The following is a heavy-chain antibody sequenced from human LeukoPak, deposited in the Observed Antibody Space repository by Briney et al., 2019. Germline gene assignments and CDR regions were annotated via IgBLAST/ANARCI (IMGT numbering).Heavy chain of an antibody. CDR2: FDPEDGQT. Sequence: ASVRVSCKASGHTLTELAIHWVRQAPGKGLEWMGGFDPEDGQTIYAQKFQGRVTVTEDTSTDTAYMELSSLGSEDTAVYYCATEGGRSYYLYWGQGTLVTVPS. CDR3: ATEGGRSYYLY. V-gene: IGHV1-24*01. J-gene: IGHJ4*02. CDR1: GHTLTELA. D-gene: IGHD1-26*01.